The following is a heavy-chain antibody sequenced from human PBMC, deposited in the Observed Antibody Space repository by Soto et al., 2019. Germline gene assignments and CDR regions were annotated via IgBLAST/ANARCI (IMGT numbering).Heavy chain of an antibody. V-gene: IGHV3-21*01. CDR1: GFMFSMTG. Sequence: PGGSLRLSCAASGFMFSMTGMNWVRQAPGKGLEWVSSISSGSRHIDYADSMKGRLTISRDDAKNSLYLQMNSLRDEDTAVYYCAREPYDYYYGMDVWGQGNTVTVSS. CDR3: AREPYDYYYGMDV. D-gene: IGHD2-2*01. CDR2: ISSGSRHI. J-gene: IGHJ6*02.